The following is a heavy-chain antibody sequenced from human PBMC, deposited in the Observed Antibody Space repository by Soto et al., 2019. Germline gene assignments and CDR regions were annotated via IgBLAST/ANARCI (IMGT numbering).Heavy chain of an antibody. V-gene: IGHV1-69*06. CDR2: IIPIFGTA. CDR1: GGTFSSYA. D-gene: IGHD3-10*01. J-gene: IGHJ6*02. Sequence: SVKVSCKASGGTFSSYAISWVRQAPGQGLEWMGGIIPIFGTANYAQKFQGRVTITADKSTSTAYMELSSLRSEDTAVYYCAREGESITMVRGVSYYYYGMDVWGQGITVTVSS. CDR3: AREGESITMVRGVSYYYYGMDV.